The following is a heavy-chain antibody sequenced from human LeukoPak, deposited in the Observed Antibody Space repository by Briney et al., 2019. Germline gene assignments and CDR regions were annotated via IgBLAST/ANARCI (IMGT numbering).Heavy chain of an antibody. V-gene: IGHV3-30*18. Sequence: GGSLRLSCAASGFTFSSYGMQWVRQAPGKGLEWVAVISYDGSNKYYADSVKGRFTISRDNSKNTLYLQMNSLRAEDTAVYYCAKLTTVTTSASWGQGTLVTVSS. J-gene: IGHJ5*02. CDR3: AKLTTVTTSAS. CDR1: GFTFSSYG. CDR2: ISYDGSNK. D-gene: IGHD4-17*01.